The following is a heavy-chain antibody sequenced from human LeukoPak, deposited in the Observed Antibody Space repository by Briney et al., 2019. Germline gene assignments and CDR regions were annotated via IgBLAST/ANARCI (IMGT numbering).Heavy chain of an antibody. CDR2: ISAYSGNT. Sequence: GASVKASCKASGYTFTDYGVSWMRQAPGQGLEWMGRISAYSGNTNFAQKFQGRVTMTRDTSTSTAYMELRSLRSDDTAVYYCARGLWTGIPDYWGQGTLVTVSS. D-gene: IGHD3/OR15-3a*01. CDR3: ARGLWTGIPDY. V-gene: IGHV1-18*01. J-gene: IGHJ4*02. CDR1: GYTFTDYG.